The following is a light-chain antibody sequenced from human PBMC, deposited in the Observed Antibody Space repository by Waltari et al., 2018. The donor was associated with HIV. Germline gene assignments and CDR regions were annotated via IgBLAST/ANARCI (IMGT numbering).Light chain of an antibody. Sequence: DIVMTQSPDSLAVSLGERATINCKSSQSVFYISNNKNYLAWYQQKPGQPPKLLIYWASTRVSGVPDRFSGSGTGTDFTLTISSLQAEDVAVYNCEQYYTTPPITFGQGTRLDIK. J-gene: IGKJ5*01. V-gene: IGKV4-1*01. CDR1: QSVFYISNNKNY. CDR2: WAS. CDR3: EQYYTTPPIT.